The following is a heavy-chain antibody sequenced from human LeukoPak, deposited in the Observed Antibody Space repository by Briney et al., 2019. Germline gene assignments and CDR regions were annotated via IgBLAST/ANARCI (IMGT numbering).Heavy chain of an antibody. CDR1: GYTFTSYG. D-gene: IGHD3-22*01. CDR2: ISAYNGNT. J-gene: IGHJ4*02. V-gene: IGHV1-18*01. CDR3: ARDRRGYVSSGYYYYFDY. Sequence: GASVKVSCKAFGYTFTSYGISWVRQAPGQGLEWMGWISAYNGNTTYAQKLQDSVTITTDTSTSTAYMELLSMLTYDTAVYYCARDRRGYVSSGYYYYFDYWGQGTLVTVSS.